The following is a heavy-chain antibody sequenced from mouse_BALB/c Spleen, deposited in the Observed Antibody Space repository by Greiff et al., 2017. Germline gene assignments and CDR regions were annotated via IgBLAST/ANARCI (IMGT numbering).Heavy chain of an antibody. CDR2: ISSGGSYT. CDR3: ARGGAYYGNSYAMDY. J-gene: IGHJ4*01. Sequence: EVMLVESGGDLVKPGGSLKLSCAASGFTFSSYGMSWVRQTPDKRLEWVATISSGGSYTYYPDSVKGRFTISRDNAKNTLYLQMSSLKSEDTAMYYCARGGAYYGNSYAMDYWGQGTSVTVSS. V-gene: IGHV5-6*02. D-gene: IGHD2-10*01. CDR1: GFTFSSYG.